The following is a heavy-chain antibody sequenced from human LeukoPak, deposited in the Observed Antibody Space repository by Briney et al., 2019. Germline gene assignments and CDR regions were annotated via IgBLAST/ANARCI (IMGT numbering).Heavy chain of an antibody. J-gene: IGHJ5*02. Sequence: GGSLRLSCAASGFTFSSYSMNWVRQAPGKGLEWVSSISSSSSYIYYADSVKGRFTISRDNAKNSLYLQMNSPRAEDTAVYYCAREVAVAGTKWFDPWGQGTLVTVSS. CDR3: AREVAVAGTKWFDP. CDR2: ISSSSSYI. D-gene: IGHD6-19*01. V-gene: IGHV3-21*01. CDR1: GFTFSSYS.